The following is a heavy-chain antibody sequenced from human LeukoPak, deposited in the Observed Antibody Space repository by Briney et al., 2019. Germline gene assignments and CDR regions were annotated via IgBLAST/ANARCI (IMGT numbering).Heavy chain of an antibody. CDR3: ARDQGLTAPPPCRLDV. V-gene: IGHV1-69*04. CDR2: IIPVLNIT. D-gene: IGHD5-18*01. J-gene: IGHJ6*02. CDR1: GGTFSSSA. Sequence: GASVKVSCKASGGTFSSSAITWVRQAPGQGLEWMGRIIPVLNITSYAQKFQGSVTITADTSTSTVYMALSSLRSDQTAVYYCARDQGLTAPPPCRLDVWGQGTTVIVSS.